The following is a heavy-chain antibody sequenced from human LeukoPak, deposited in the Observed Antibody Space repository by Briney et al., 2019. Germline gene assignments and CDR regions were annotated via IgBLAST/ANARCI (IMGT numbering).Heavy chain of an antibody. D-gene: IGHD2-15*01. CDR1: GFTLSTYS. V-gene: IGHV3-30*02. J-gene: IGHJ4*02. CDR3: AKDGRATSLY. CDR2: IRFDGGNE. Sequence: GGSLRLSCAASGFTLSTYSMVWVRQPPGKGLEWVAFIRFDGGNEYYADSVKGRFTISRDNSKNTLYLQMNSLGAEDTALYYCAKDGRATSLYWGQGTLVTVSS.